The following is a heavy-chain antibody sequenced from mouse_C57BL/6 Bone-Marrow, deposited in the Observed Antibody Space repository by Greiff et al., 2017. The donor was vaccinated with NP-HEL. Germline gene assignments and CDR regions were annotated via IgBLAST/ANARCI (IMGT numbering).Heavy chain of an antibody. CDR1: GFTFSSYG. CDR3: ARHYYSNYFDC. CDR2: ISSGGSYT. D-gene: IGHD2-12*01. J-gene: IGHJ2*01. V-gene: IGHV5-6*01. Sequence: EVHLVESGADLVKPGGSLKLSCAASGFTFSSYGMPWVRQTPDKRLEWVATISSGGSYTYYPDSVKGRFTISRDNAKNTLYLQMSSLKSEDTAMYYCARHYYSNYFDCWGQGTTLTVSS.